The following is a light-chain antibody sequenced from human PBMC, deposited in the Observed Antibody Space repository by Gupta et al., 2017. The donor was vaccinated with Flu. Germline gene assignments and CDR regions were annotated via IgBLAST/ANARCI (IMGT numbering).Light chain of an antibody. Sequence: PSTLSASVGDRVTITCRASQSISSWLAWYQQKPVKAPKVLIYKASSLQSGVPSRFSGSGSGTEFTLTISSLQPDDFATYYCQQDNSYSGTFGQGTKVEIK. CDR3: QQDNSYSGT. J-gene: IGKJ1*01. CDR2: KAS. CDR1: QSISSW. V-gene: IGKV1-5*03.